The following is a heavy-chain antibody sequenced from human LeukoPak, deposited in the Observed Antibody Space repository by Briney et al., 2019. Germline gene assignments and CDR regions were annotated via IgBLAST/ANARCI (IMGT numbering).Heavy chain of an antibody. CDR2: ISSSSSYI. D-gene: IGHD3-10*01. CDR3: ARVLNYYGSGCYFGY. J-gene: IGHJ4*02. CDR1: GFTFSSYS. Sequence: GGSLRLSCAASGFTFSSYSMNWVRQAPGKGLEWVSSISSSSSYIYYADSVKGRFTISRDNAKNSLYLQMNSLRAEDTAVYYCARVLNYYGSGCYFGYWGQGTLVTVS. V-gene: IGHV3-21*01.